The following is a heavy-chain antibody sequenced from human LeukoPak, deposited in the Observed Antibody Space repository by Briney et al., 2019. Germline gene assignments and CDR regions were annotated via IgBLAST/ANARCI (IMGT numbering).Heavy chain of an antibody. CDR2: IYYSGST. CDR1: GGSISSSSYY. D-gene: IGHD6-19*01. V-gene: IGHV4-39*01. J-gene: IGHJ5*02. Sequence: SETLSLTCTVSGGSISSSSYYWGWIRQPPGKGLEWIGSIYYSGSTYYNPSLKSRVTISVDTSKNQFSLKLSSVTAADTAVYYCARFEQWLSGFDPWGQGTLVTVSS. CDR3: ARFEQWLSGFDP.